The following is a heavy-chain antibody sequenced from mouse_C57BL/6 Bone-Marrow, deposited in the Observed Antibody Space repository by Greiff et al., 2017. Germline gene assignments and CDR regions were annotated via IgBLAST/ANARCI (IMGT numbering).Heavy chain of an antibody. CDR2: FHPYNDDT. CDR3: ARGGNYGGYYFDY. CDR1: GYTFTTYP. V-gene: IGHV1-47*01. J-gene: IGHJ2*01. D-gene: IGHD2-1*01. Sequence: VKLVESGAELVKPGASVKMSCKASGYTFTTYPIEWMKQNHGKSLEWIGNFHPYNDDTKYNEKFEGKATLTVEKSSSTVYLELSRLTSDDSAVYYCARGGNYGGYYFDYWGQGTTLTVSS.